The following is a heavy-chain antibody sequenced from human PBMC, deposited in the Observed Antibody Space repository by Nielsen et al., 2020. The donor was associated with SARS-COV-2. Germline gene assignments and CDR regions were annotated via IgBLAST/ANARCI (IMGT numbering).Heavy chain of an antibody. CDR1: GFTFSAYW. V-gene: IGHV3-74*01. CDR3: GREISDTTITD. D-gene: IGHD3-9*01. Sequence: GESLKISCAASGFTFSAYWMHWVRHDPVKGLMWVSRITTDGSTDYADSVKGRFTISRDDSKNIAYLQMNSLKTEDTAVYYCGREISDTTITDWGQGTLVTVSS. CDR2: ITTDGST. J-gene: IGHJ4*02.